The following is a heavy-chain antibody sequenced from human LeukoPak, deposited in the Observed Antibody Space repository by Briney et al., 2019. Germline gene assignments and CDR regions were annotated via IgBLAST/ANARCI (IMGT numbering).Heavy chain of an antibody. Sequence: QAGGSLRLSCAASGFTFSSYAMSWVRQAPGKGLEWVSAISGSGGSTYYADSVKGRFTISRDNSKNTLYLQMNSLRAEDTAVYYRAKDLHIVVVTALDYWGQGTLVTVSS. D-gene: IGHD2-21*02. CDR3: AKDLHIVVVTALDY. V-gene: IGHV3-23*01. CDR2: ISGSGGST. J-gene: IGHJ4*02. CDR1: GFTFSSYA.